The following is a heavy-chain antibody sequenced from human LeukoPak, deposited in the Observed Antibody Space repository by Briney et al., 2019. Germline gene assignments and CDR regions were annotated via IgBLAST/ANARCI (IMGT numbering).Heavy chain of an antibody. CDR1: GGSISSSNYY. Sequence: SETLSLTCTVSGGSISSSNYYWGWIRQPPGKGLEWIGSIYYSGSTYYNPSLKSRVTISVDTSKNQFSLKLSSVTVADTAVYYCARSRYSYGSIWGQGTLVTVSS. CDR2: IYYSGST. J-gene: IGHJ4*02. V-gene: IGHV4-39*01. CDR3: ARSRYSYGSI. D-gene: IGHD5-18*01.